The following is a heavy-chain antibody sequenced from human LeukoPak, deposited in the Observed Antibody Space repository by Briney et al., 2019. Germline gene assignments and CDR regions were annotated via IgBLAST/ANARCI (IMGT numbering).Heavy chain of an antibody. J-gene: IGHJ5*02. Sequence: SETLSLTCTVSGGSISSYYWSWIRQPAGKGLEWLGRIYTSGSTNYNPSLKSRVTMSVDTSKNQFSLKLSSVTAADTAVYYCERAQDSSSEVWFDPWGQGTLVTVSS. CDR2: IYTSGST. CDR1: GGSISSYY. D-gene: IGHD6-6*01. V-gene: IGHV4-4*07. CDR3: ERAQDSSSEVWFDP.